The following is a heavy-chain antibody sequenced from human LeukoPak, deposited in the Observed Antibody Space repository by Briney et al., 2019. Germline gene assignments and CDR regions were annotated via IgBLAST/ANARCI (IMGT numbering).Heavy chain of an antibody. V-gene: IGHV1-2*02. J-gene: IGHJ6*04. CDR1: GYTFTGYY. CDR2: INPNSGGT. Sequence: GASVKVSCKASGYTFTGYYMHWVRQAPGQGLEWMGWINPNSGGTNYAQKFQGRVTMTRDTSISTAYMELSRLRSEDTAVYYCARGGTFVREATYHYDMDVWGKGTTVTVSS. CDR3: ARGGTFVREATYHYDMDV. D-gene: IGHD3-10*02.